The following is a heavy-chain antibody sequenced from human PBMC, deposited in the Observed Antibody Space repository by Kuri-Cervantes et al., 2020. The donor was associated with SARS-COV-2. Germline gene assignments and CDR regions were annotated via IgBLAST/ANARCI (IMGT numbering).Heavy chain of an antibody. CDR1: GGSISTYY. Sequence: SETLSLTCTVSGGSISTYYWTWIRQPPGKGLEWIGYVYYSGSTNYNPSLKGRVTISVDTSKNQLSLNVSSVTAADTVVYYCARGMAEVSYYFDYWGQGTLVTVSS. CDR3: ARGMAEVSYYFDY. V-gene: IGHV4-59*12. D-gene: IGHD5-24*01. CDR2: VYYSGST. J-gene: IGHJ4*02.